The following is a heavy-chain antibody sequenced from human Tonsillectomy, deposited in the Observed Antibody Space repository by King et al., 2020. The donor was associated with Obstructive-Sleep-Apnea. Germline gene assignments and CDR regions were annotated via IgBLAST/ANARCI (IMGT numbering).Heavy chain of an antibody. CDR1: GYSINSGYY. CDR2: VYHSVNT. J-gene: IGHJ5*02. D-gene: IGHD5-12*01. CDR3: AREGYGP. V-gene: IGHV4-38-2*02. Sequence: VQLQESGPGLVKPSETLSLTCTVSGYSINSGYYWGWIRQPPGKGLEWIGSVYHSVNTYYNPSLKSRVTISVHTSQNQFSLRLFSVTAADTAVYYCAREGYGPWGQGALVTVSS.